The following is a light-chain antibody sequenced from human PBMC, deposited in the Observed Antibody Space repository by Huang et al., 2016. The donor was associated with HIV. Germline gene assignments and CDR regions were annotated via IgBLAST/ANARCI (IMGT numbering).Light chain of an antibody. CDR2: AAS. CDR1: QSVHNN. CDR3: QQFNDWPPA. Sequence: VMTQSPATLSVSPGDRATLSCRASQSVHNNLAWDQQKPGQAPRLLFYAASSRATGIPARFSGSGSGTQFTLTISSLQSEDCAVYYCQQFNDWPPAFGGGTKVEV. J-gene: IGKJ4*01. V-gene: IGKV3-15*01.